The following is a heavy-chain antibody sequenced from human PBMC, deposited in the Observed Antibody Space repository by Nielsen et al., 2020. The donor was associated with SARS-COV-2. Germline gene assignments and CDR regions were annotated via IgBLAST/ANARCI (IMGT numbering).Heavy chain of an antibody. V-gene: IGHV3-7*01. CDR1: GYSFRDYW. CDR3: ARDRGSTGYDELDY. D-gene: IGHD5-12*01. J-gene: IGHJ4*02. Sequence: GESLKISCKGSGYSFRDYWIGWVRQAPGKGLEWVANIKEDGSEKHYVDSVTGRFTISRDNAKNSLSLEMNSLRAEDTAVYFCARDRGSTGYDELDYWGQGTLVTVSS. CDR2: IKEDGSEK.